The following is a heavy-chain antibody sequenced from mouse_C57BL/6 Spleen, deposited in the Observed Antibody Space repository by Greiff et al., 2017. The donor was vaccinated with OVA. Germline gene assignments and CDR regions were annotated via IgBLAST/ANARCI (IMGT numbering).Heavy chain of an antibody. Sequence: EVKLVESEGGLVQPGSSMKLSCTASGFTFSDYYMAWVRQVPEKGLEWVANINYDGSSTYYLDSLKSRFIISRDNAKNILYLQMSSLKSEDTATYYCAREEKRAWFAYWGQGTLVTVSA. V-gene: IGHV5-16*01. J-gene: IGHJ3*01. CDR2: INYDGSST. CDR3: AREEKRAWFAY. CDR1: GFTFSDYY.